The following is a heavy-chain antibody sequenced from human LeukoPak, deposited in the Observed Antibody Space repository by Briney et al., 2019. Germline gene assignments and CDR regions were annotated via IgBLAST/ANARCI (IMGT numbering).Heavy chain of an antibody. D-gene: IGHD3-10*01. CDR2: ISWNSGSI. Sequence: GRSLRLSCAASGLTFDDYAMHWVRQAPGKGLEWVSGISWNSGSIGYADSVKGRFTISRDNSKNTLYLQMNSLRAEDTAVYYCAKDPGRWFGEFSFDYWGQGTLVTVSS. J-gene: IGHJ4*02. V-gene: IGHV3-9*01. CDR3: AKDPGRWFGEFSFDY. CDR1: GLTFDDYA.